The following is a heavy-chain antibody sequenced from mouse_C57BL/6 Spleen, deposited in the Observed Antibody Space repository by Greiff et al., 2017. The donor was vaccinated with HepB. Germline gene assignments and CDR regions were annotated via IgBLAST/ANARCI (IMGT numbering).Heavy chain of an antibody. D-gene: IGHD1-1*01. CDR2: IDPSDSYT. CDR1: GYTFTSYW. Sequence: QVQLQQPGAELVKPGASVKLSCKASGYTFTSYWMQWVKQRPGQGLEWIGEIDPSDSYTNYNQKFKGKATLTVHTSSRTAYMQLSSLTSEDSAVYYCARNVITTVVAPSYFDVWRTGTTVTVSS. J-gene: IGHJ1*03. CDR3: ARNVITTVVAPSYFDV. V-gene: IGHV1-50*01.